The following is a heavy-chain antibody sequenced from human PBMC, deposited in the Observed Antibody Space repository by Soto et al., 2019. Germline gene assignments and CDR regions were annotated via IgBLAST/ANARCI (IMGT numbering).Heavy chain of an antibody. CDR3: ASDNWDSEDAFDI. V-gene: IGHV3-23*01. CDR2: ISGSGGST. CDR1: GFTFSSYA. Sequence: GGSLRLSCAASGFTFSSYAMSWVRQAPGKGLEWVSAISGSGGSTYYADSVKGRFTISRDNSKNTLYLQMNSLRAEDTAVYYCASDNWDSEDAFDIWGQGTMVTVSS. J-gene: IGHJ3*02. D-gene: IGHD1-20*01.